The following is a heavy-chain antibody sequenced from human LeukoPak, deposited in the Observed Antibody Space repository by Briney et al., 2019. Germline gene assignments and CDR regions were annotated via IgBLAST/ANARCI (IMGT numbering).Heavy chain of an antibody. CDR1: GYLFTSEW. V-gene: IGHV5-51*01. CDR3: ARQGLPGTYTY. J-gene: IGHJ4*01. Sequence: GEALKISFQGSGYLFTSEWIAWVRPRPGKGLEWMGMIYPGESDTRYSPSFQGHVTISADKSISTAYLQSTSLKASDTAMYYCARQGLPGTYTYWGQGTLVSVSS. D-gene: IGHD1-14*01. CDR2: IYPGESDT.